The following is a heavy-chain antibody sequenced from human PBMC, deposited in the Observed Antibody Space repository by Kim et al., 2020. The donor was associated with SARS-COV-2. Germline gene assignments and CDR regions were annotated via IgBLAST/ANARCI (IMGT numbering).Heavy chain of an antibody. CDR2: ISSSGSTI. CDR3: ARDWQQLVRGGYYYGMDV. CDR1: GFTFSDYY. J-gene: IGHJ6*02. Sequence: GGSLRLSCAASGFTFSDYYMSWIRQAPGKGLEWVSYISSSGSTIYYADSVKGRFTISRDNAKNSLYLQMNSLRAEDTAVYYCARDWQQLVRGGYYYGMDVWGQGTTVTVSS. D-gene: IGHD6-13*01. V-gene: IGHV3-11*01.